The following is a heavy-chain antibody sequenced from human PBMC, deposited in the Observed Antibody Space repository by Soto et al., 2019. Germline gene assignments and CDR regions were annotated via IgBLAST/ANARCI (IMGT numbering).Heavy chain of an antibody. CDR2: ISRSGDAT. CDR1: GFTFSNYA. V-gene: IGHV3-23*01. Sequence: GGSLRLSCAASGFTFSNYAMSWVRQGPVKGLEWVSSISRSGDATYYADSVRGRFTISRDNSKNMVFLQMNSLRAEDTAVYYYTKVATMIVVVIASAPDYWGQGTQVTSPQ. CDR3: TKVATMIVVVIASAPDY. D-gene: IGHD3-22*01. J-gene: IGHJ4*02.